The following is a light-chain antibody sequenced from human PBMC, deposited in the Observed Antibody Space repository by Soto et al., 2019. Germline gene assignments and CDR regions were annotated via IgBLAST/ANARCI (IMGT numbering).Light chain of an antibody. CDR3: QQSYSTPWT. V-gene: IGKV1-39*01. Sequence: DIQMTQSPSSLSASVGDRVTITCRASQSISSYLNWYQQKPGKAPKLLIYAASSLQSGVPSSFSGSGSGTDFTLTIISLQPEDFATYYCQQSYSTPWTFGQGTKVEIK. CDR1: QSISSY. CDR2: AAS. J-gene: IGKJ1*01.